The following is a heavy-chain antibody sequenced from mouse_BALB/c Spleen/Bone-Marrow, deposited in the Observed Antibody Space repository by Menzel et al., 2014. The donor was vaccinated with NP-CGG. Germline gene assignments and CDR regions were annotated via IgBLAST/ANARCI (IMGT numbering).Heavy chain of an antibody. Sequence: QLKESGAELVKPGASVKLSCTASGFNIKDTYMHWVKQRPEQGLEWIGRIDPANVNTKYDPKFQGKATITADTSSNTAYLQLSSLTSEDTAVYYCATGFAYWGQGTLVTVSA. V-gene: IGHV14-3*02. J-gene: IGHJ3*01. CDR2: IDPANVNT. CDR1: GFNIKDTY. CDR3: ATGFAY.